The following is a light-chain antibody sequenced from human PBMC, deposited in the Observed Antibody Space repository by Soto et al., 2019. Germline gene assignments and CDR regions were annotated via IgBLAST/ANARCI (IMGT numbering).Light chain of an antibody. V-gene: IGKV3-20*01. J-gene: IGKJ4*01. CDR2: GAS. CDR3: QQYGSSPPMALT. CDR1: QSVSSSY. Sequence: EIVLTQSPGTLSLSPGERATLSCRASQSVSSSYLAWYQQKPGQAPRLLIYGASSRATGIPDRFSGSGSGTDFTLTISRLEPEDFAVYYCQQYGSSPPMALTVGGGTKVEIK.